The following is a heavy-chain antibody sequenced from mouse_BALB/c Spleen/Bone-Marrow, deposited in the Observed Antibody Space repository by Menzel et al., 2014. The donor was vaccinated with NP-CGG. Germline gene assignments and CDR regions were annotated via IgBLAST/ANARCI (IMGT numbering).Heavy chain of an antibody. Sequence: EVQRVESGAELVKPGASVKLSCTASGFNIKDTYIHWVKQGPEQGLEWIGRIDPANGNTKYGPKFQGRATVTTDTSSNTASLQLSNLTSEDTAVYYCARSGDGPFAYWGQGTLVTVSA. CDR1: GFNIKDTY. CDR2: IDPANGNT. J-gene: IGHJ3*01. V-gene: IGHV14-3*02. D-gene: IGHD2-3*01. CDR3: ARSGDGPFAY.